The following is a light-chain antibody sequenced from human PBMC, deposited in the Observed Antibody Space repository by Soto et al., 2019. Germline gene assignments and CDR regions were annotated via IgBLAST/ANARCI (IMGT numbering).Light chain of an antibody. V-gene: IGKV3-15*01. CDR2: AAS. J-gene: IGKJ1*01. CDR3: HQYYKRPQT. CDR1: QSFSNN. Sequence: EIVKTQSPATLSASPGERATLSCRASQSFSNNLAWYQQKPGQAHRLLIFAASTRATGIPGMFSGRGSGTEFTLTISNLQSGDSAVYYCHQYYKRPQTFGQGTKVDIK.